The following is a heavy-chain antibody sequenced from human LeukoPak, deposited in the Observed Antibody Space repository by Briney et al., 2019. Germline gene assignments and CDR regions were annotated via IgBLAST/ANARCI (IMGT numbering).Heavy chain of an antibody. V-gene: IGHV3-23*01. CDR3: AKRDFWSGTPREDAFDI. CDR1: GFTFDGYN. CDR2: ISGSGGST. J-gene: IGHJ3*02. D-gene: IGHD3-3*01. Sequence: GGSLRLSCAASGFTFDGYNFNWVRQAPGKGLEWVSAISGSGGSTYYADSVKGRFTISRDNSKNTLYLQMNSLRAEDTAVYYCAKRDFWSGTPREDAFDIWGQGTMVTVSS.